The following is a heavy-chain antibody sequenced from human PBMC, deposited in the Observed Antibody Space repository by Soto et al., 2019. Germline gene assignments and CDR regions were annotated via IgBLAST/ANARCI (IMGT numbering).Heavy chain of an antibody. D-gene: IGHD1-26*01. Sequence: SETLSLTCTVSGGSISSYYWSWIQQPPGKGLEWIGYIFYSGTTNYNPSLKSRVTISVDTSKNHFSLKLSSVTAADTAVYYCASGLREPNKMLYFDYWGQGTLVTVSS. CDR2: IFYSGTT. CDR1: GGSISSYY. V-gene: IGHV4-59*01. CDR3: ASGLREPNKMLYFDY. J-gene: IGHJ4*02.